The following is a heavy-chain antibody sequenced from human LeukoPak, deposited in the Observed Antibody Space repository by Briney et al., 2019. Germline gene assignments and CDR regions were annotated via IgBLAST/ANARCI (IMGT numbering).Heavy chain of an antibody. CDR1: GFTFDDYA. V-gene: IGHV3-9*01. J-gene: IGHJ4*02. D-gene: IGHD6-19*01. Sequence: QSGGSLRLSCAASGFTFDDYAMHWVRQAPGKGLEWVSGISWNSGSIGYADSVKGRFTISRDNAKNSLYLQMNSLRAEDTAVYYCARDLEAAVAEIYWGQGTLVTVSS. CDR2: ISWNSGSI. CDR3: ARDLEAAVAEIY.